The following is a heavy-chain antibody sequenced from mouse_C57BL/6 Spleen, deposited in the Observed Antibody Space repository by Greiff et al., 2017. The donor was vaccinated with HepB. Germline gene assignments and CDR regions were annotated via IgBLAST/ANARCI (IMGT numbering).Heavy chain of an antibody. CDR3: AREITTVVATFDY. D-gene: IGHD1-1*01. CDR1: GYTFTSYW. Sequence: VQLQQSGAELAKPGASVKLSCKASGYTFTSYWMHWVKQRPGQGLEWIGYINPSSGYTKYNQKFKDKATLTADKSSSTAYMQLSSLTYEDSAVYYCAREITTVVATFDYWGQGTTLTVSS. CDR2: INPSSGYT. J-gene: IGHJ2*01. V-gene: IGHV1-7*01.